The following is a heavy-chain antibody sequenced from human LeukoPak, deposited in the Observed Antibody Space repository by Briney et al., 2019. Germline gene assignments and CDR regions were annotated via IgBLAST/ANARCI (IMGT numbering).Heavy chain of an antibody. V-gene: IGHV4-59*08. CDR2: IYYSGST. J-gene: IGHJ4*02. D-gene: IGHD5-18*01. CDR3: ARSTRGYSYGIFDY. CDR1: GGSISSYY. Sequence: SETLSLTCTVSGGSISSYYWSWIRQPPGKGLEWIGYIYYSGSTNYNPSLKSRVTISVDTSKNQFSLKLSSVTAADTAVYYCARSTRGYSYGIFDYWGQGTLVIVSS.